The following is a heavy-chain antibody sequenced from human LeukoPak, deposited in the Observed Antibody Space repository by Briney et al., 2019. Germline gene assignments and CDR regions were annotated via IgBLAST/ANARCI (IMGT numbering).Heavy chain of an antibody. CDR2: IWYDGSNK. CDR3: ARGVTRYCSSTSCYYFDY. Sequence: GGSLRLSCAASGFTFSSYGMHWVRQAPGKGLEWVAVIWYDGSNKYYADSVKGRFTISRDNSKNTLYLQMNSLRAEDTAVYYCARGVTRYCSSTSCYYFDYWGQGTLVTVSS. D-gene: IGHD2-2*01. CDR1: GFTFSSYG. V-gene: IGHV3-33*01. J-gene: IGHJ4*02.